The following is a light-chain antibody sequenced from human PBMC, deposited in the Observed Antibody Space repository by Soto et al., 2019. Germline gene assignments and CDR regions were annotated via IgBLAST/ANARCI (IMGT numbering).Light chain of an antibody. CDR1: QSISGH. Sequence: DIQMTQSPSSLSASVGDRVTITCRASQSISGHLNWYQHKPGKAPELLIYATSTLHIGVPSRFSGSGSGTDFSLTISSLQPEDFATYYCQQSYSSPRFTSGPGTKVDIK. V-gene: IGKV1-39*01. CDR3: QQSYSSPRFT. J-gene: IGKJ3*01. CDR2: ATS.